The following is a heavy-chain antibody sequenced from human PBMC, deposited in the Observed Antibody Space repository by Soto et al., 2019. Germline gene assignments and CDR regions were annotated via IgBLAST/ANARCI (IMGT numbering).Heavy chain of an antibody. D-gene: IGHD3-22*01. J-gene: IGHJ4*02. V-gene: IGHV1-3*01. CDR3: ARGVGYSGYDRHYDSSGYPIDY. Sequence: PGASVKVSCKASGYTFTSYAMHWVRQAPGQRLEWMGWINAGNGNTKYSQKFQGRVTITRDTSASTAYMELSSLRSEDTAVYYCARGVGYSGYDRHYDSSGYPIDYWGQGTLVTVSS. CDR1: GYTFTSYA. CDR2: INAGNGNT.